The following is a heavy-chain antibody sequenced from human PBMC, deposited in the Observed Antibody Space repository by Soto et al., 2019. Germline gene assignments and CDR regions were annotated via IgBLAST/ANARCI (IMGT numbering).Heavy chain of an antibody. CDR1: GGSISSGGYY. CDR2: IYYSGST. Sequence: SETLSLTCTVSGGSISSGGYYWSWIRQHPGKGLEWIGYIYYSGSTYYNPSLKSRVTISVDTSKNQFSLKLSSVTAADTAVYYCARGTRYHLELFLSYFDYWGQGTLVTVSS. D-gene: IGHD1-7*01. CDR3: ARGTRYHLELFLSYFDY. J-gene: IGHJ4*02. V-gene: IGHV4-31*03.